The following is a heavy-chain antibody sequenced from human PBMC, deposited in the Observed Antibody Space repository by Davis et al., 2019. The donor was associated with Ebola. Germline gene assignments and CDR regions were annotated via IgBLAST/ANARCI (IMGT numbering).Heavy chain of an antibody. V-gene: IGHV3-23*01. CDR2: ISGSGGST. Sequence: GESLKISCAASGFTFSSYAMSWVRQAPGKGLEWVSAISGSGGSTYYADSVKGRFTISRDNSKNTLYLQMNSLRAEDTAVYYCAKHPPSYYYDSSGYPYYFDYWGQGTLVTVSS. CDR3: AKHPPSYYYDSSGYPYYFDY. CDR1: GFTFSSYA. D-gene: IGHD3-22*01. J-gene: IGHJ4*02.